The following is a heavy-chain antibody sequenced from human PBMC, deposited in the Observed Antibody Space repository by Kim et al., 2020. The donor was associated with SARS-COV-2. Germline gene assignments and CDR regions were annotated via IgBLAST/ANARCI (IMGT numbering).Heavy chain of an antibody. CDR2: IHKTGST. Sequence: SETLSLTCTVSGGSISNYYWSWIRQPAGKGLEWIGRIHKTGSTNYKSSLKSRVTMSVDTSKNQFSLKVSSVTAADTAVYYCARGPDLDIFYGMDVWGQGTTVTVSS. J-gene: IGHJ6*02. CDR1: GGSISNYY. D-gene: IGHD3-9*01. CDR3: ARGPDLDIFYGMDV. V-gene: IGHV4-4*07.